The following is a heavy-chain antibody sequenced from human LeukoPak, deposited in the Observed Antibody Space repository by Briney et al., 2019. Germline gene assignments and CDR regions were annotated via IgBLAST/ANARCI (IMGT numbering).Heavy chain of an antibody. CDR3: AVGYISGVPAHYNYMDV. D-gene: IGHD1-20*01. CDR2: ISPSGGRT. Sequence: GASVKVSCKASGYTFTSYYIHWVRQAPGQGLEWMGIISPSGGRTTYTQKFQGRVTMTSDTSTSTVYMELSSLRSDDTAVYYCAVGYISGVPAHYNYMDVWGRGTTVTVSS. V-gene: IGHV1-46*01. CDR1: GYTFTSYY. J-gene: IGHJ6*03.